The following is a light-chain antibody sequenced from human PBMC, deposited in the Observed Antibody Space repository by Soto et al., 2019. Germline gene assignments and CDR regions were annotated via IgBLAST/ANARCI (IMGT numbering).Light chain of an antibody. J-gene: IGLJ1*01. CDR1: SSDVGGYNY. CDR2: EVS. Sequence: QSVLTQPASVSGSPGQSITISCTGTSSDVGGYNYVSWYQQHPGKAPKLMIYEVSNRPSGVSNRFSGSKSGNTSSLTISGLQAEDEADYYCSSYSSSSTLGYVFATGTKLTVL. CDR3: SSYSSSSTLGYV. V-gene: IGLV2-14*01.